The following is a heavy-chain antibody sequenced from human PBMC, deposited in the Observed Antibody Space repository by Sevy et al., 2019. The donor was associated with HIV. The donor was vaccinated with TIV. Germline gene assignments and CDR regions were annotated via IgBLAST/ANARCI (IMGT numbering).Heavy chain of an antibody. CDR3: ARQLSYYDSLTGSQRGYWLDT. D-gene: IGHD3-9*01. J-gene: IGHJ5*01. V-gene: IGHV4-39*01. CDR2: VYNSGTT. Sequence: SETLSLTCTVSGGSISSSSQFWAWIRQSPGKGLEWIGNVYNSGTTEYNPSLKSPITISVDTSKNKFSLKLTSVTAADTAVYYCARQLSYYDSLTGSQRGYWLDTWGHGNLVTVSS. CDR1: GGSISSSSQF.